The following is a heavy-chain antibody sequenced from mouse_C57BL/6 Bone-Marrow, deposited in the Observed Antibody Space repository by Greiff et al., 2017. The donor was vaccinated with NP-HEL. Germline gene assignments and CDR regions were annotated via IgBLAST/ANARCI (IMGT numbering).Heavy chain of an antibody. Sequence: QVQLQQSGAELVRPGASVKLSCKASGYTFTDYYINWVKQRPGQGLEWIARIYPGSGNTYYNEKFKGKATLTAEKSSSTAYMQLSSLTSEDSAVYFCASEVYGPWFAYWGKGTLVTVSA. CDR2: IYPGSGNT. V-gene: IGHV1-76*01. CDR1: GYTFTDYY. CDR3: ASEVYGPWFAY. J-gene: IGHJ3*01. D-gene: IGHD1-1*01.